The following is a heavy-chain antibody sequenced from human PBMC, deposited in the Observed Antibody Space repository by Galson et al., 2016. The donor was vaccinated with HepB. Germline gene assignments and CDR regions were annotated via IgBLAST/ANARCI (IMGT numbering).Heavy chain of an antibody. D-gene: IGHD3-9*01. V-gene: IGHV3-21*01. CDR3: ARATPYYDILTGYYNYYFDY. J-gene: IGHJ4*02. CDR1: GFTFSSYS. CDR2: ISSSSSYI. Sequence: SLRLSCAASGFTFSSYSMNWVRQAPGKGLEWVSSISSSSSYIYYADSVKGRFTISRDNAKNSLYLQMNSLRAEDTAVYYCARATPYYDILTGYYNYYFDYWGQGTLVTVSS.